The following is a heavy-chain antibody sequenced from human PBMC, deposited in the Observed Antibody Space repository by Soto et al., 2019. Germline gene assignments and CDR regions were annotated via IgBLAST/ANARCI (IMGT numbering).Heavy chain of an antibody. CDR3: ARDWSRYYDSSGLMWFY. CDR1: GYTFTSYC. J-gene: IGHJ4*02. CDR2: ISAHNGDT. Sequence: GASVKVSCKASGYTFTSYCISWVRQAPGQGLEWVGWISAHNGDTRYAQNLQGRITMTTDTFTNTAYMELTSLTSDDTAVYYCARDWSRYYDSSGLMWFYWGQGTLVTVSS. D-gene: IGHD3-22*01. V-gene: IGHV1-18*01.